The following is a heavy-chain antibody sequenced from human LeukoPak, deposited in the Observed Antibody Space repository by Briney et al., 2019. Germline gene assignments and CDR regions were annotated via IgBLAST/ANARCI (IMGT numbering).Heavy chain of an antibody. V-gene: IGHV3-23*01. CDR2: VIGSGVDT. D-gene: IGHD2-15*01. J-gene: IGHJ4*02. Sequence: GGSLRLSCTASGFSFSTYAMNWVRQAPGKGLEWVASVIGSGVDTYHAVSVKGRFTVSRDNSKNTLYLQMTSLRAEDTAVYYCAKGAASRCRGALCYPFDCWGQGNLVTVSS. CDR1: GFSFSTYA. CDR3: AKGAASRCRGALCYPFDC.